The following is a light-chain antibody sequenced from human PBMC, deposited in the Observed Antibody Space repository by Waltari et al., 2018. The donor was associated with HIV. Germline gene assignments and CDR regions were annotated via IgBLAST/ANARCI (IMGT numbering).Light chain of an antibody. V-gene: IGLV2-23*01. CDR1: RSDVGAYNL. CDR2: QDT. CDR3: CSYAGRNTYV. Sequence: QSVLTQPASVSGSPGQSINISCSGTRSDVGAYNLVSWYRQNPGKAPQVIIFQDTKRPSGISDRFSGSKSGKTASLTISGLRLEDQGNYYCCSYAGRNTYVFGSGTEVSVL. J-gene: IGLJ1*01.